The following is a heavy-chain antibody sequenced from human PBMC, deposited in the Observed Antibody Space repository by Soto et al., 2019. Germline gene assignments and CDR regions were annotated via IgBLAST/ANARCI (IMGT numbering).Heavy chain of an antibody. CDR1: GFTLSDYS. Sequence: PGGSLRLSCAASGFTLSDYSMNWVRQAPGKGLEWVSFISNSGTYIYYADSVKGRFTISRDNAKKSLYLQMNSLRADDTAVYYCARELYTALDYWGQGTLVTVSS. J-gene: IGHJ4*02. D-gene: IGHD5-18*01. CDR2: ISNSGTYI. CDR3: ARELYTALDY. V-gene: IGHV3-21*01.